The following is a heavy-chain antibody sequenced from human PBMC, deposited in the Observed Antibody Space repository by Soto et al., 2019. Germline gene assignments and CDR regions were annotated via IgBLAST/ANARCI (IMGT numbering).Heavy chain of an antibody. J-gene: IGHJ4*02. CDR2: IGPESGAT. Sequence: ASVKVSCKASGYTFTGHYIHWVRQAPEQGPEWMGEIGPESGATRYAQTFQGRVTMPRNMSITTVYMELNNLSPDDTAVYYCGRGRSGQIVVFYGGQGTPVTVSS. D-gene: IGHD5-12*01. CDR3: GRGRSGQIVVFY. CDR1: GYTFTGHY. V-gene: IGHV1-2*02.